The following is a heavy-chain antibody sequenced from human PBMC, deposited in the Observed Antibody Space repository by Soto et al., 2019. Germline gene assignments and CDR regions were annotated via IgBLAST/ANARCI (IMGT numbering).Heavy chain of an antibody. CDR2: IKQDGSEK. D-gene: IGHD3-9*01. CDR1: GFTFSSYW. CDR3: ARDFGPKLTKGRYYYMDV. V-gene: IGHV3-7*01. Sequence: PGGSLRLSCAASGFTFSSYWMSWVRQAPGKGLEWVANIKQDGSEKYYVDSVKGRFTISRDNAKNSLYLQMNSLRAEDTAVYYCARDFGPKLTKGRYYYMDVWGKGTTVTVSS. J-gene: IGHJ6*03.